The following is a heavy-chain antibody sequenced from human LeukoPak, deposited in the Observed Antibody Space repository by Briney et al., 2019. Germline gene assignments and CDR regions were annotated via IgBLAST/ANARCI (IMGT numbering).Heavy chain of an antibody. J-gene: IGHJ4*02. CDR1: GYTFTSYG. CDR2: ISAYNGNT. CDR3: ARKDFYYYGSGSYDY. V-gene: IGHV1-18*01. D-gene: IGHD3-10*01. Sequence: ASVKLSCKASGYTFTSYGISWVRQAPGQGLEWMGCISAYNGNTNYAQKLQGRVTMTTDTSTSTAYMELRSLRSDDTAVYYCARKDFYYYGSGSYDYWGQGTLVTVSS.